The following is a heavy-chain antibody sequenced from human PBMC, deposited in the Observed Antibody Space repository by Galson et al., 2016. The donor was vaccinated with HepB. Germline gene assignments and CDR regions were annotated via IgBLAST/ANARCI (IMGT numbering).Heavy chain of an antibody. V-gene: IGHV3-23*01. CDR2: ISGDGAP. D-gene: IGHD2-2*01. CDR1: GFTFSSYA. CDR3: ARDRGFYSSTWD. J-gene: IGHJ4*02. Sequence: SLRLSCAASGFTFSSYAMNWVRQAPGKGLEWVSSISGDGAPYYVDSMKGRFTISRDNSKDTLYLHMISLRAEDTAVYYCARDRGFYSSTWDWGQGTLVTVSS.